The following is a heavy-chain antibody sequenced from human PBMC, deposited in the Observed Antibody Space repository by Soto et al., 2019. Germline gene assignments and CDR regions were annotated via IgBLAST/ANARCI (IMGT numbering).Heavy chain of an antibody. Sequence: SVKVSCKASGGTFSSYTISWVRQAPGQGLEWMGRIIPILGIANYAQKFQGRVTITADKSTSTAYMELSSLRPEDTAVYYREGDHSDYCGSTSCYYAPRTWFDPGGKGTLVTVSS. J-gene: IGHJ5*02. CDR2: IIPILGIA. CDR3: EGDHSDYCGSTSCYYAPRTWFDP. D-gene: IGHD2-2*01. V-gene: IGHV1-69*04. CDR1: GGTFSSYT.